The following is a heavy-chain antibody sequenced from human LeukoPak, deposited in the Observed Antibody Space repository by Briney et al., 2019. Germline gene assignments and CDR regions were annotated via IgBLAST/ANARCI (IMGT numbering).Heavy chain of an antibody. CDR1: GGTFSSYA. CDR3: ARVHSSPPELYYFDY. J-gene: IGHJ4*02. CDR2: IIPILGIA. D-gene: IGHD1-26*01. V-gene: IGHV1-69*04. Sequence: SVTVSCTASGGTFSSYAISWVRQAPGQGLEWMGRIIPILGIANYAQKFQGRVTITADKSTSTAYMELSSLRSEDTAVYYCARVHSSPPELYYFDYWGQGTLVTVSS.